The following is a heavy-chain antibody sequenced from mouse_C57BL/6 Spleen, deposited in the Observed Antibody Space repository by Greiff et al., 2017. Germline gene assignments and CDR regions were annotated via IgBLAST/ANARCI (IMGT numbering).Heavy chain of an antibody. V-gene: IGHV1-26*01. CDR3: ASKLG. J-gene: IGHJ2*01. D-gene: IGHD4-1*01. CDR1: GYTFTDYY. Sequence: VHVKHSGPELVKPGASVKISCKASGYTFTDYYMNWVKQSHGKSLEWIGDINPNNGGTSYNQKFKGKATLTVDKSSSTAYMELRSLTSEDSAVYYCASKLGWGQGTTLTVSS. CDR2: INPNNGGT.